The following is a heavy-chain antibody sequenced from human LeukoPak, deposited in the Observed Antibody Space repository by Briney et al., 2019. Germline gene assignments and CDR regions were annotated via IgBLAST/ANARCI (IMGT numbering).Heavy chain of an antibody. CDR1: GGTFSSYA. V-gene: IGHV1-18*01. CDR3: ARDLKRGYSSGRYSWGTGSSNDY. CDR2: ISAYNGNT. Sequence: ASVKVSCKASGGTFSSYAISWVRQAPGQGLEWMGWISAYNGNTNYAQKLQGRVTMTTDTSTSTAYMELRSLRSDDTAVYYCARDLKRGYSSGRYSWGTGSSNDYWGQGTLVTVSS. D-gene: IGHD6-19*01. J-gene: IGHJ4*02.